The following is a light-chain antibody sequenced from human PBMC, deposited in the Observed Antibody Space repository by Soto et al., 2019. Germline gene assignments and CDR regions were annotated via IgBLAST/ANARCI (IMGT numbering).Light chain of an antibody. CDR2: DDD. J-gene: IGLJ1*01. Sequence: QSVLTQPASVSGSPGQSITISCTGASSDVGAYISWYQQHPGKAPKLIIYDDDKRPSGIPDRFSGSKSGTSATLGITGFQTGDEADYYCGSWDSSLSAYVFGTGTKLTVL. V-gene: IGLV1-51*01. CDR1: SSDVGAY. CDR3: GSWDSSLSAYV.